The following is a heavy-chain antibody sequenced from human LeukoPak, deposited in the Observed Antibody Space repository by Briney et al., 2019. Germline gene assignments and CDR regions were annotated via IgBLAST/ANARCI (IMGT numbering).Heavy chain of an antibody. CDR2: IIPIFGTA. Sequence: SVKVSCKASGGTFSSYAISWVRQAPGQGLEWMGGIIPIFGTANYAQKFQGRVTITTDESTSTAYMELSSLRSEDTAVYYCARDLYYYDSSGLSGFDPWGQGTLVTVSS. D-gene: IGHD3-22*01. CDR1: GGTFSSYA. J-gene: IGHJ5*02. CDR3: ARDLYYYDSSGLSGFDP. V-gene: IGHV1-69*05.